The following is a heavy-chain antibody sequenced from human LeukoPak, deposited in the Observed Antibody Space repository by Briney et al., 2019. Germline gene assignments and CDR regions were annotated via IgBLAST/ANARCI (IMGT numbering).Heavy chain of an antibody. D-gene: IGHD6-13*01. CDR1: GFTFSSYG. CDR3: ARDFIAAAGTNVGY. J-gene: IGHJ4*02. Sequence: GGSLRLSCAASGFTFSSYGMHWVRQAPGKGLEWVAVIWYDGSNKYYADSVKGRFTISRDNSKNTLYLQMNSLRAEDTAVYYCARDFIAAAGTNVGYWGQGTLVTVSS. CDR2: IWYDGSNK. V-gene: IGHV3-33*01.